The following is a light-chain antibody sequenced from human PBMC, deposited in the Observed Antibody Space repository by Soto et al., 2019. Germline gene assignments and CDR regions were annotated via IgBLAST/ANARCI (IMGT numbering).Light chain of an antibody. V-gene: IGKV3D-15*01. CDR3: QQYHDWPLT. J-gene: IGKJ4*01. CDR1: QSVSSN. Sequence: EIVRTQSPATLSVSPGERATLSCSASQSVSSNFAWYQQRPAQAPRLLIYDVSTRATGVPTRFSGSGSGTEFTLTISSLQSEDFAVYYCQQYHDWPLTFGGGTRVEIK. CDR2: DVS.